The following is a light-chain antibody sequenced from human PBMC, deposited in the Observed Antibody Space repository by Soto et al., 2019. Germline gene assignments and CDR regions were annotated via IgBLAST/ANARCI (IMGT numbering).Light chain of an antibody. J-gene: IGLJ2*01. V-gene: IGLV2-14*01. CDR1: SSDVGGYNY. CDR3: SSNTATNSVV. Sequence: QSVLTQPASVSGSPGQSITISCTGTSSDVGGYNYVSWYQQHPGKAPKLIIYDVSKRPSGVFNRFSGSKSGYTASLTISGLQAEDEADYYCSSNTATNSVVFGGGTKVTVL. CDR2: DVS.